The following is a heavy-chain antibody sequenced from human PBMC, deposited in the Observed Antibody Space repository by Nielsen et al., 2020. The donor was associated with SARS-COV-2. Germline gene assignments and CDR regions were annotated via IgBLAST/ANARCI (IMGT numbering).Heavy chain of an antibody. Sequence: GGSLRLSCAASGFTFSSYGMHWVRQAPGKGLEWVAVISYDGSNKYYADSVKGRFTISRDNSKNTLYLQMNSLRAEDTAVYYCAKDRRACSSTSFPPSSSSSGMDVWGQGTTVTVSS. V-gene: IGHV3-30*18. CDR2: ISYDGSNK. D-gene: IGHD2-2*01. CDR1: GFTFSSYG. J-gene: IGHJ6*02. CDR3: AKDRRACSSTSFPPSSSSSGMDV.